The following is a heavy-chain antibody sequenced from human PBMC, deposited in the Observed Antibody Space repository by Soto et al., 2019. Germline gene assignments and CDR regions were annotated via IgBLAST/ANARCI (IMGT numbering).Heavy chain of an antibody. CDR1: GYSFSFYG. J-gene: IGHJ4*02. CDR3: ARDTRLGRTTLFSGY. Sequence: ASVKVSCKASGYSFSFYGINWVRQAPGQGLEWMGWINPSDGNRNFAQKFEDRVTMTTATSTNTVYLELRSLRSDDTAVYYCARDTRLGRTTLFSGYWGQGTPVTVSS. CDR2: INPSDGNR. D-gene: IGHD1-1*01. V-gene: IGHV1-18*01.